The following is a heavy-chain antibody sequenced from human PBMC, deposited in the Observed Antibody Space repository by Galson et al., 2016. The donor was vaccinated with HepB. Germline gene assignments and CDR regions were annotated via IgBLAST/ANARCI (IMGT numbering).Heavy chain of an antibody. CDR1: GFSLSVGGAG. CDR3: AHYLELVIPTPITGFHY. CDR2: IYWDDDK. J-gene: IGHJ4*02. Sequence: PALVKPTQTLTLTCTFSGFSLSVGGAGVGWIRQPPGQALEWLALIYWDDDKRYSPSLKSRVTITKDTSKNQVVLTLTNVDPVDTATYYCAHYLELVIPTPITGFHYWGQGTLVTVSS. D-gene: IGHD2-21*01. V-gene: IGHV2-5*02.